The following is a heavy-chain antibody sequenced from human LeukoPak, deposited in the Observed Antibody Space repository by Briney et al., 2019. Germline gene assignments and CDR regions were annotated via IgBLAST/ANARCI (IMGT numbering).Heavy chain of an antibody. J-gene: IGHJ4*02. CDR1: GFTFSSYW. CDR3: ARGPGDTRVH. CDR2: VDSDGSST. D-gene: IGHD3-10*01. Sequence: GGSLRLSCAASGFTFSSYWMHWVRQAPGKGLVWVSRVDSDGSSTTYADSVKGRFTISRDNAKNTLYLQMNSLRAEDTAVYYCARGPGDTRVHWGQGTLVTVSS. V-gene: IGHV3-74*01.